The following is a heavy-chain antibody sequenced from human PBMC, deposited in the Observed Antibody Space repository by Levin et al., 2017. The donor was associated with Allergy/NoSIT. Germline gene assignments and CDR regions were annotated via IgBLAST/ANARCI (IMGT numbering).Heavy chain of an antibody. J-gene: IGHJ4*02. CDR2: IYYSGST. Sequence: SETLSLTCTVSGDSVSSGSFYWSWIRQPPGKGLEWIGYIYYSGSTSYTPSLKSRVTISLDTSKNQFSLKLSSVTAADTAVYYCARLAGYSSSWYPYYWGQGTLVTVSS. CDR3: ARLAGYSSSWYPYY. D-gene: IGHD6-13*01. CDR1: GDSVSSGSFY. V-gene: IGHV4-61*01.